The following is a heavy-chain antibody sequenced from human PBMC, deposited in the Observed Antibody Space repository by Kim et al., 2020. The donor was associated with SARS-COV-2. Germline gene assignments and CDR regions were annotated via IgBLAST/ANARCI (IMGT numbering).Heavy chain of an antibody. CDR3: AKSIVSGGSGSPVFDY. V-gene: IGHV3-23*01. Sequence: SVKGRFTIARVNSKNTLYLQMNSLRAEDTAVYYCAKSIVSGGSGSPVFDYWDQGTLVTVSS. J-gene: IGHJ4*02. D-gene: IGHD3-10*01.